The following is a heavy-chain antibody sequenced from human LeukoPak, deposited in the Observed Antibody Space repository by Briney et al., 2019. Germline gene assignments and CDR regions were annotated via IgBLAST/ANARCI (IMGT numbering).Heavy chain of an antibody. CDR2: FYHSGTN. D-gene: IGHD6-13*01. Sequence: PSETLSLTCSVSGGSISGDYWSWIRQPPGKGPEWLGYFYHSGTNNYNPSLKSRVTMSGDTSKNHFSLTLTSVTAADTAVYYCARAVTGIATTGFDYWGQGTLVTVSS. CDR3: ARAVTGIATTGFDY. CDR1: GGSISGDY. J-gene: IGHJ4*02. V-gene: IGHV4-59*01.